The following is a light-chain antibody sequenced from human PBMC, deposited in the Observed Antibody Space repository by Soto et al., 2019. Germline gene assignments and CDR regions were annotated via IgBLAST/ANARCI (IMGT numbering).Light chain of an antibody. J-gene: IGKJ1*01. CDR3: QQYNKLPPWT. V-gene: IGKV3-15*01. CDR1: QSVSSD. CDR2: GAS. Sequence: IVMMQSPATLSVSPGERAILSCRASQSVSSDLAWYQQKPGQAPRLLIYGASTRATGIPARFSGSGSVTEFTLTISSLQSEDLAVYYCQQYNKLPPWTFGQGTKVESK.